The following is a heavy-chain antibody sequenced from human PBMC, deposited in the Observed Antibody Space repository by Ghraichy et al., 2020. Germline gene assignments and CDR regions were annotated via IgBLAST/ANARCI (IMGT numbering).Heavy chain of an antibody. Sequence: GESLNISCVGSGFMFSAYSMNWVRQSPGKGLEWVSYITSSSRTTSYADSVKGRFTISRDNAQNSLYLQMNSLRDEDTAVYYCARGSTVVRFFYYDGMDVWGQGTRVTVSS. J-gene: IGHJ6*02. V-gene: IGHV3-48*02. CDR2: ITSSSRTT. CDR3: ARGSTVVRFFYYDGMDV. D-gene: IGHD4-23*01. CDR1: GFMFSAYS.